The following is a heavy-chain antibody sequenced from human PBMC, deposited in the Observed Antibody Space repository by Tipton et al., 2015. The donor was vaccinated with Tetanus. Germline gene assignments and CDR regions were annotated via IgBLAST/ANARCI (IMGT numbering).Heavy chain of an antibody. J-gene: IGHJ3*02. D-gene: IGHD3-22*01. CDR1: GGSISNYY. CDR2: IYVTEAI. Sequence: TLSLTCSVSGGSISNYYWNWIRQPAGKGLEWIGRIYVTEAINYSPALQSRVPMSVDTAKNQFYLRLSSVTAADAAMYYCAREDVYYHDGSGFYAFDIWGRGTMVAVSS. V-gene: IGHV4-4*07. CDR3: AREDVYYHDGSGFYAFDI.